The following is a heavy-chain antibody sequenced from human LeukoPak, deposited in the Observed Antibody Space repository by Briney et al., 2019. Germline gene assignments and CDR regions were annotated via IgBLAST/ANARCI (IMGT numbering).Heavy chain of an antibody. CDR2: INPNSGGT. CDR3: ASLVVPAANFDY. Sequence: GASVKLSCKASGYTFTGYYMHWVRQAPGQGLEWMGWINPNSGGTNYAQMFQGRVTMIRDTSISTAYMELSRLRSDDTAVYYCASLVVPAANFDYWGQGTLVTVSS. V-gene: IGHV1-2*02. CDR1: GYTFTGYY. D-gene: IGHD2-2*01. J-gene: IGHJ4*02.